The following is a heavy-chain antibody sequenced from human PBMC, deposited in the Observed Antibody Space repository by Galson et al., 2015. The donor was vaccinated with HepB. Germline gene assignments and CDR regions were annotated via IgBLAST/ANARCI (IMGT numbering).Heavy chain of an antibody. CDR2: IHPSDSDI. J-gene: IGHJ4*02. D-gene: IGHD3-10*01. CDR1: GYRFTAFW. V-gene: IGHV5-51*01. Sequence: QSGAEVKKPGESLKISCKASGYRFTAFWIGWVRQKAGKGLEWMGLIHPSDSDIRYSSSFEGQVSISADESIDTAYLQWSRLRASDTAMYYCARLRPAGDVFDYWGQGTLVTVSS. CDR3: ARLRPAGDVFDY.